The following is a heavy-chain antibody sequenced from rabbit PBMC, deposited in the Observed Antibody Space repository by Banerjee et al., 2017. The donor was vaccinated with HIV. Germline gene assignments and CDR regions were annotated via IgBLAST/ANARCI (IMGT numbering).Heavy chain of an antibody. CDR1: GFSFSSSYW. CDR3: ARGDTYGYAGYAYATHYFNL. CDR2: IYAGSSGNT. J-gene: IGHJ4*01. V-gene: IGHV1S45*01. Sequence: QEQLVESGGDLVKPEGSLTLTCTASGFSFSSSYWICWVRQAPGKGLECIACIYAGSSGNTYYANWAKGRFTISKTSSTTVTLQMTSLTAADTATYFCARGDTYGYAGYAYATHYFNLWGQGTLVTVS. D-gene: IGHD6-1*01.